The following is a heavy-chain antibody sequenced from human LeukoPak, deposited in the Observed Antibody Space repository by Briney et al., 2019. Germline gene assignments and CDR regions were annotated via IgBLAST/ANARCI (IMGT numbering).Heavy chain of an antibody. CDR3: ARDYYGSGSHDY. J-gene: IGHJ4*02. V-gene: IGHV3-7*01. CDR2: IKQDGSEK. Sequence: GGSLTLSCAASGFTSSTYWMSWVRQAPGKGLEWVGNIKQDGSEKYYVDSVKGRFTISRDNAKNSLYLQVISLRAEDTAIYYCARDYYGSGSHDYWGQGTLVTVSS. D-gene: IGHD3-10*01. CDR1: GFTSSTYW.